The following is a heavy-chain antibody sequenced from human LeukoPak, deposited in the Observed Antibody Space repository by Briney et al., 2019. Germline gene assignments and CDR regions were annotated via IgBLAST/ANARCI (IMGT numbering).Heavy chain of an antibody. V-gene: IGHV3-23*01. D-gene: IGHD2-15*01. CDR2: ISGSGGST. J-gene: IGHJ4*02. CDR3: AKDGVNCSGGSCRYGLPDY. Sequence: GGTLRLSCAASGFTFSSYGMSWVRQAPGKGLEWVSAISGSGGSTYYADSVKGRFTISRDNSKNTLYLQMNSLRAEDTAVYYCAKDGVNCSGGSCRYGLPDYWGQGTLVTVSS. CDR1: GFTFSSYG.